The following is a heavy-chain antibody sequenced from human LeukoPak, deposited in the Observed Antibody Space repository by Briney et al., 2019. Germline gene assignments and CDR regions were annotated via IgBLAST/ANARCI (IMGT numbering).Heavy chain of an antibody. CDR3: ARDPAVDTAMVTGWFDP. CDR2: INAGDGNT. V-gene: IGHV1-3*01. D-gene: IGHD5-18*01. Sequence: DSVKVSCKASGYTFTSYAMHWVRQAPGQRLEWMGWINAGDGNTKYSQKFQGRVTITRDTSASTAYMELSSLRSEDTAVYYCARDPAVDTAMVTGWFDPWGQGTQVTVSS. J-gene: IGHJ5*02. CDR1: GYTFTSYA.